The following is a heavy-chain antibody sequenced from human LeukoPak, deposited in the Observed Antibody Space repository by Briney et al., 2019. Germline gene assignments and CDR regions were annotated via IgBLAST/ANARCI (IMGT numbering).Heavy chain of an antibody. D-gene: IGHD1-26*01. J-gene: IGHJ3*01. Sequence: GGSLRLSCAASGFTFSSYSMNWVRQAPGKGLEWVSSISSSSSSYIYYADSVKGRFTISRDNAKNSLYLQMNSLRAEDTAVYYCARDDLGATSLHCWGQGTMVTVSS. CDR1: GFTFSSYS. CDR3: ARDDLGATSLHC. CDR2: ISSSSSSYI. V-gene: IGHV3-21*01.